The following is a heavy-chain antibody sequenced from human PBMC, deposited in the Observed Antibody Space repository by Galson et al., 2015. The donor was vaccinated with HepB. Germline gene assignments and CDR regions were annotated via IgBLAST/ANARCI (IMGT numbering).Heavy chain of an antibody. CDR1: GFTFSSYG. J-gene: IGHJ4*02. CDR3: ARAADPTSPFDY. CDR2: IWYDGSNK. D-gene: IGHD3-16*01. V-gene: IGHV3-33*01. Sequence: SLRLSCAASGFTFSSYGMHWVRQAPGKGLEWVAVIWYDGSNKYYADSVKGRFTISRDNSKNTLYLQMNSLRAEDTAVYYCARAADPTSPFDYWGQGTLVTVSS.